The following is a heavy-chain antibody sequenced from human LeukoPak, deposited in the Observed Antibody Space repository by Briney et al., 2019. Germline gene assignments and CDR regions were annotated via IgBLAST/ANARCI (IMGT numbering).Heavy chain of an antibody. CDR3: AGEYCSGGTCRQGFDY. J-gene: IGHJ4*02. D-gene: IGHD2-15*01. Sequence: ASVKVSCKASGYTFTGYYMHWVRQAPGQGLEYMGWINPNSGDTNHAQNFQGRVTLTRDTSISTAYMELSSLRSDESALYDCAGEYCSGGTCRQGFDYWGQGTLVTVSS. CDR1: GYTFTGYY. CDR2: INPNSGDT. V-gene: IGHV1-2*02.